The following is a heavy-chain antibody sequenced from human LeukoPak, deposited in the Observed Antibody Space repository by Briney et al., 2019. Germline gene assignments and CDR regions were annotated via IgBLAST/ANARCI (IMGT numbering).Heavy chain of an antibody. V-gene: IGHV4-59*01. Sequence: SETLTLTCTVSGGSISSYYWSWIRQPPGKGLEWIGYIYYSGSTNYNPSLRSRVTISVDTAKNQFSLKLSSVTAADTAVYYCARGSVAGTRGLSEFDYWGQGNLVTVSS. CDR2: IYYSGST. D-gene: IGHD6-19*01. CDR3: ARGSVAGTRGLSEFDY. J-gene: IGHJ4*02. CDR1: GGSISSYY.